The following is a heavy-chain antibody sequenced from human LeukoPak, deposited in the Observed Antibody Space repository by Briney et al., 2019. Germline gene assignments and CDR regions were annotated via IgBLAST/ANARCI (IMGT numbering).Heavy chain of an antibody. D-gene: IGHD3-10*01. CDR3: AYRPVTVRGVTVYDAFHI. Sequence: SGPPLVKPTQTLTLTCTFSGFSASTNDVGVAWIRQPPGMALEWLALIYWDDDKRYRPSLKNRLTISKDTSKNQVVLTMTNMDPVDAATYYCAYRPVTVRGVTVYDAFHIWGQGTTVTVSS. J-gene: IGHJ3*02. CDR1: GFSASTNDVG. CDR2: IYWDDDK. V-gene: IGHV2-5*02.